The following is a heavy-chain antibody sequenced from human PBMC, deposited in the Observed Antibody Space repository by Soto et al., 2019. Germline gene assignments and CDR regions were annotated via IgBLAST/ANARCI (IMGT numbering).Heavy chain of an antibody. D-gene: IGHD3-3*01. CDR3: ARDPLYYDFWSGYPNWYFDL. J-gene: IGHJ2*01. CDR1: GFTFSSYE. Sequence: GGSLRLSCAASGFTFSSYEMSWVRQAPGKGLEWVSYISSSGSTIYYADSVKGRFTISRDNAKNSLYLQMNSLRAEDTAVYYCARDPLYYDFWSGYPNWYFDLWGRGTLVTVSS. V-gene: IGHV3-48*03. CDR2: ISSSGSTI.